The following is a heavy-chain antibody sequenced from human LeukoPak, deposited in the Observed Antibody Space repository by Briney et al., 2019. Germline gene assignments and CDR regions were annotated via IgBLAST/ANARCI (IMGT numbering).Heavy chain of an antibody. CDR2: MNPNSGNT. V-gene: IGHV1-8*01. CDR1: GYTFTSYD. CDR3: ARGSVAAAHDWFDP. Sequence: EASVKVSCKASGYTFTSYDINLVRQATGQGLEWMGWMNPNSGNTGYAQKFQGRVTMTRNTSISTAYMELSSLRSEDTAVYYCARGSVAAAHDWFDPWGQGTLVTVSS. J-gene: IGHJ5*02. D-gene: IGHD6-13*01.